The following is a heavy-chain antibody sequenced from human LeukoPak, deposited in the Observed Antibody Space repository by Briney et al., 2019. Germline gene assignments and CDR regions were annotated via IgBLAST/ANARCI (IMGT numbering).Heavy chain of an antibody. CDR2: INPSGGST. CDR3: ASKYCSSTSCYWNDAFDI. V-gene: IGHV1-46*01. D-gene: IGHD2-2*01. J-gene: IGHJ3*02. Sequence: ASVKVSCKASGYTFTSYYMHWVRQAPGQGLEWMGIINPSGGSTSYAQKFQGRVTKTRDTSTSTVYMELSSLRSEDTAVYYCASKYCSSTSCYWNDAFDIWGQGTMVTVSS. CDR1: GYTFTSYY.